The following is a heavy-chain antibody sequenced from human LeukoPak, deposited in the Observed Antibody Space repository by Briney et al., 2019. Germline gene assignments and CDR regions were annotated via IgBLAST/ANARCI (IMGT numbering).Heavy chain of an antibody. CDR2: ISGSGGST. Sequence: GGSLRLSCAASGFTVSSNYMSWVRQAPGKGLEWVSAISGSGGSTYYADSVKGRFTISRDNSKNTLYLQMNSLRAEDTAVYYCAKVTQSLVRGVIELYDYWGQGTLVTVSS. J-gene: IGHJ4*02. V-gene: IGHV3-23*01. CDR3: AKVTQSLVRGVIELYDY. D-gene: IGHD3-10*01. CDR1: GFTVSSNY.